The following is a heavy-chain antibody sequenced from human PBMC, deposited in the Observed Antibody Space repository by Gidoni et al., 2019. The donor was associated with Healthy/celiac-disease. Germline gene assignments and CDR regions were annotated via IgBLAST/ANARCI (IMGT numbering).Heavy chain of an antibody. CDR2: INHSGST. J-gene: IGHJ4*02. D-gene: IGHD5-18*01. Sequence: DGLEWIGEINHSGSTNYNPSLKSRVTISVDTSKNQFSLKLSSVTAADTAVYYCARGYSYGVKFDYWGQGTLVTVSS. CDR3: ARGYSYGVKFDY. V-gene: IGHV4-34*01.